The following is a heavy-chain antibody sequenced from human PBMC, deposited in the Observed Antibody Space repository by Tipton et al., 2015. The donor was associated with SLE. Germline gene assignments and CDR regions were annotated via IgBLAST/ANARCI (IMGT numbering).Heavy chain of an antibody. Sequence: GLVKPSETLSLTCTVSGGSISSYYWSWIRQPPGKGLEWIGYIYYSGSTNYNPSLKSRVTISVDTSKNQFSLKLSSVTAADTAVYYCARVLPGEQQLVPWAFDIWGQGTMVTVSS. CDR3: ARVLPGEQQLVPWAFDI. CDR1: GGSISSYY. CDR2: IYYSGST. J-gene: IGHJ3*02. D-gene: IGHD6-13*01. V-gene: IGHV4-59*01.